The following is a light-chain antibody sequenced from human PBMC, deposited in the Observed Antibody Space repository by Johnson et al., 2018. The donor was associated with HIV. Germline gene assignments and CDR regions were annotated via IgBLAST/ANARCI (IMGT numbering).Light chain of an antibody. CDR2: DNN. CDR1: SSNIGNNY. V-gene: IGLV1-51*01. Sequence: QSVLTQSPSVSAAPGQKVTISCSGSSSNIGNNYVSWYQQLPGTAPKLLIYDNNKRPSGIPDRFSGSKSGTSATLGITGLQTGDEGDYYCGTWDGSLSAGAFFGTWTKVTVL. CDR3: GTWDGSLSAGAF. J-gene: IGLJ1*01.